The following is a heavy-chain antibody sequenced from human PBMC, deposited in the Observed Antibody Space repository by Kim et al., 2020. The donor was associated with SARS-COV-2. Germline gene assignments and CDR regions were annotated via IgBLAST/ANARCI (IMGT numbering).Heavy chain of an antibody. CDR3: ASAGALGYCSSTSCWSFDY. V-gene: IGHV1-69*13. CDR2: IIPIFGTA. J-gene: IGHJ4*02. CDR1: GGTFSSYA. Sequence: SVKVSCKASGGTFSSYAISWVRQAPGQGLEWMGGIIPIFGTANYAQKFQGRVTITADESTSTAYMELSSLRSEDTAVYYCASAGALGYCSSTSCWSFDYWGQGTLVTVSS. D-gene: IGHD2-2*01.